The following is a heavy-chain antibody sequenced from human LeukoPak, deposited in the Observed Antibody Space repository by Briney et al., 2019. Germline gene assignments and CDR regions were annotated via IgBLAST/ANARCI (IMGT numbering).Heavy chain of an antibody. J-gene: IGHJ5*02. CDR2: INPNSGGT. Sequence: ASVKVSCKASKYTFNLYGLNWVRQAPGQGLEWMGWINPNSGGTNYAQKFQGRVTMTRDTSISTAYMELSRLRSDDTAVYYCARDRSSSVSDWFDPWGQGTLVTVSS. D-gene: IGHD6-13*01. V-gene: IGHV1-2*02. CDR3: ARDRSSSVSDWFDP. CDR1: KYTFNLYG.